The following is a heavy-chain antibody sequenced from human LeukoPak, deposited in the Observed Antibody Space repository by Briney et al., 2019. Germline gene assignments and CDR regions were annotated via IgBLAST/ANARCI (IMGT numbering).Heavy chain of an antibody. V-gene: IGHV1-18*01. CDR2: ISAYNGNT. CDR1: GYTFTSYG. Sequence: ASVKVSCKASGYTFTSYGISWVRQAPGQGLEWMGWISAYNGNTNYAQKLQGRVTMTTDTSTSTAYMELRSLRSDDTAVYYCARSRITMIVAHDAFDIWGQGTMVTVSS. J-gene: IGHJ3*02. CDR3: ARSRITMIVAHDAFDI. D-gene: IGHD3-22*01.